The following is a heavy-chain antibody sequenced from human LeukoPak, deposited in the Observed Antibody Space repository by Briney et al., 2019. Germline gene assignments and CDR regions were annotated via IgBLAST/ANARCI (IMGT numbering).Heavy chain of an antibody. D-gene: IGHD1-26*01. J-gene: IGHJ4*02. CDR2: IYYSGST. V-gene: IGHV4-59*01. CDR3: ARGSIVGAVDFDY. CDR1: GGSISSYY. Sequence: SETLSLTCTVSGGSISSYYWSWIRQPPGKGLEWIGYIYYSGSTNYNPSLKSRVTISVNTSKNQFSLKLSSVTAADTAVYYCARGSIVGAVDFDYWGQGSLVTVSS.